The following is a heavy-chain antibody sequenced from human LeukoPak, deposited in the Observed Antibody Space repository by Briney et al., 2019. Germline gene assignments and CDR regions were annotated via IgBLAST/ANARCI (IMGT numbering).Heavy chain of an antibody. D-gene: IGHD3-22*01. Sequence: GGSLRLSCAASGFTFDDYGMSWVRQAPGKGLEWVSGIHWNGDSTGYADSVKGRFTISRDNAKNSLYLQMNSLRAEDTAVYYCARHSGYYKSDDYWGQGTLVTVSS. CDR1: GFTFDDYG. V-gene: IGHV3-20*04. J-gene: IGHJ4*02. CDR2: IHWNGDST. CDR3: ARHSGYYKSDDY.